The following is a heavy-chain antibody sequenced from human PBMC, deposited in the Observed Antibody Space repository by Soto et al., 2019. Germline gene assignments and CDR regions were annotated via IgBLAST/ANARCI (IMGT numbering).Heavy chain of an antibody. CDR3: ARLVRWLQFLDY. CDR2: IYYSGST. Sequence: SETLSLTCTVSGGSISSYYWSWIRQPPGKGLEWIGYIYYSGSTNYNPSLKSRVTISVDTSKNQFSLKLSSVTAADTAVYYCARLVRWLQFLDYWGQGTLVTVSS. D-gene: IGHD4-17*01. J-gene: IGHJ4*02. V-gene: IGHV4-59*12. CDR1: GGSISSYY.